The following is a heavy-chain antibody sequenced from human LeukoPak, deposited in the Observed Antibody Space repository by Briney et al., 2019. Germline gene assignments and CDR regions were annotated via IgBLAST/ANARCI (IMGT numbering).Heavy chain of an antibody. CDR3: AREDSGFQI. J-gene: IGHJ3*02. CDR2: IYHTGGT. CDR1: GGSFNDYF. V-gene: IGHV4-59*01. Sequence: SETLSLTCTVSGGSFNDYFWSWIRQPPGKGLEWIGYIYHTGGTHYNPSLKSRVTMSLDTSKNQFSLKLSSVTVLDTAVYFCAREDSGFQIWGQGTMVTVSP.